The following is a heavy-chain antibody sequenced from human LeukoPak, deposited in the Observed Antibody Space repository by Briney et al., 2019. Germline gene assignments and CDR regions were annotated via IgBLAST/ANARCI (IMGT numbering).Heavy chain of an antibody. D-gene: IGHD4-11*01. V-gene: IGHV3-53*04. J-gene: IGHJ6*02. CDR3: ATPRRTTNYGFGMDG. CDR2: IYSGGST. CDR1: WFTVSSNY. Sequence: TGGSLRLSWAAPWFTVSSNYMSWVRPAPGKGLGGGSGIYSGGSTYYADRVKGRFTISRHNSKNTLYLQMNRLRAEDTAVYYCATPRRTTNYGFGMDGWGQGTTVTVSS.